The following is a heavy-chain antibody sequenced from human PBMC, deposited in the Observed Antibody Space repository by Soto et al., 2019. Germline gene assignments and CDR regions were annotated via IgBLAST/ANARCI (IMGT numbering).Heavy chain of an antibody. CDR3: ARGNIDSSGYYYSITRQYFQH. J-gene: IGHJ1*01. CDR2: INPSGGST. CDR1: GYTFTSYY. D-gene: IGHD3-22*01. V-gene: IGHV1-46*01. Sequence: ASVKVSCKASGYTFTSYYMHWVRQAPGQGLEWMGIINPSGGSTSYAQKFQGRVTMTRDTSTSTVYMELSSLRSEDTAVYYCARGNIDSSGYYYSITRQYFQHWGQGTLVTVSS.